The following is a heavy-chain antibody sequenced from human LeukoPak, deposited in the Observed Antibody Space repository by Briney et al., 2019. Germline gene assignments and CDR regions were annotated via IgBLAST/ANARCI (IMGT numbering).Heavy chain of an antibody. J-gene: IGHJ3*02. D-gene: IGHD2-21*02. V-gene: IGHV1-69*04. CDR2: IIPILGIA. Sequence: ASVKVSCKASGGTFSSYAISWVRQAPGQGLEWMGRIIPILGIANYAQKFQGRVTMTRDTSTSTVYMELSSLRSEDTAVYYCARGLVVVTADDTFDIWGQGTMVTVSS. CDR3: ARGLVVVTADDTFDI. CDR1: GGTFSSYA.